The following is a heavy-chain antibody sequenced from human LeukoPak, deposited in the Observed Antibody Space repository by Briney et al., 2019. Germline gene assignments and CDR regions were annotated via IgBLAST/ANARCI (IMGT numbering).Heavy chain of an antibody. Sequence: KPSETLSLTCTVSGDSISSYYWSWIRQPPGKGLEWIGYIYTSGGTNYIPSLKGRVTISIDTSKNQFSLKLSSVTAADSAVYYCARANSGFDYWGQGTLVTVSS. J-gene: IGHJ4*02. CDR3: ARANSGFDY. CDR2: IYTSGGT. D-gene: IGHD4/OR15-4a*01. CDR1: GDSISSYY. V-gene: IGHV4-4*09.